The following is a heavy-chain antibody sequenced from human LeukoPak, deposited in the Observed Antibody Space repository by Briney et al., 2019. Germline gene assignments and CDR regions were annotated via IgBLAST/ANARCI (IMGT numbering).Heavy chain of an antibody. D-gene: IGHD4-11*01. CDR3: AKAGRNYHNWLDP. J-gene: IGHJ5*02. V-gene: IGHV3-23*01. CDR1: GFTFSGSA. CDR2: ISYSGANS. Sequence: GGSLRLSCAASGFTFSGSAMSWVRQAPGEGLEWVSLISYSGANSYYTDSVRGRFTISRDNSKNTLYLQMNTLRAEDTAVYYCAKAGRNYHNWLDPWGQGTLVTVSS.